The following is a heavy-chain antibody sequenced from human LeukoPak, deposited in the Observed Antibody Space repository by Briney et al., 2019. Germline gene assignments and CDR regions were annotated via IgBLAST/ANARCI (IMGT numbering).Heavy chain of an antibody. J-gene: IGHJ4*02. CDR2: ISHDGSKE. Sequence: GGSLRLSCVASGFTFRTSAMHWVRQPPGKGLEWVAVISHDGSKENYADSVKGRFTISRDNSMNMVYLQVTGLRNEDTGVFYCFSSGWSGDYYWGQGSLVIVSS. V-gene: IGHV3-30*04. D-gene: IGHD6-19*01. CDR1: GFTFRTSA. CDR3: FSSGWSGDYY.